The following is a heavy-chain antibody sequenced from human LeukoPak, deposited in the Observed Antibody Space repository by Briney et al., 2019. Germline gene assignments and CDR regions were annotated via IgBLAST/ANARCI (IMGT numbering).Heavy chain of an antibody. CDR3: TRVTYYYGNSGYFHFDS. Sequence: GGSLRLSCTTSGFTFGDYAMSWVRQAPGKGLEWVSFIRRKAHGGTTEYAASVKGRFPSSRDDSKSIAYLQMNSLKTEDTAVYFCTRVTYYYGNSGYFHFDSWGQGSLVTVSS. D-gene: IGHD3-22*01. CDR1: GFTFGDYA. V-gene: IGHV3-49*04. J-gene: IGHJ4*02. CDR2: IRRKAHGGTT.